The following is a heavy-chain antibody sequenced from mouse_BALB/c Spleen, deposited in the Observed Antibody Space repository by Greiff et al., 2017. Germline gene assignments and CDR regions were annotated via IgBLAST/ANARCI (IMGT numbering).Heavy chain of an antibody. D-gene: IGHD1-1*01. CDR1: GFTFSSFG. J-gene: IGHJ1*01. Sequence: EVMLVESGGGLVQPGGSRKLSCAASGFTFSSFGMHWVRQAPEKGLEWVAYISSGSSTIYYEDTVKGRFTISRDNPKNTLFLQMTSLRSEDTAMYYCARHYYYGSSYGSWYFDVWGAGTTVTVSS. CDR3: ARHYYYGSSYGSWYFDV. V-gene: IGHV5-17*02. CDR2: ISSGSSTI.